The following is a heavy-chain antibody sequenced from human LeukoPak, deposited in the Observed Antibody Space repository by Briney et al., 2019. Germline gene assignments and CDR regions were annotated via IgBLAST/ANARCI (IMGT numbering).Heavy chain of an antibody. V-gene: IGHV4-61*01. Sequence: SETLSLTCTVSGGSVSSGSYYWSWIRQPPGKGLEWIGYIYYSGSTDYNPSLKSRVTISVDTSKNQFSLKLSSVTAADTAVYYCARDRVAAAGSFDYWGQGTLVTVSS. CDR3: ARDRVAAAGSFDY. CDR1: GGSVSSGSYY. J-gene: IGHJ4*02. D-gene: IGHD6-13*01. CDR2: IYYSGST.